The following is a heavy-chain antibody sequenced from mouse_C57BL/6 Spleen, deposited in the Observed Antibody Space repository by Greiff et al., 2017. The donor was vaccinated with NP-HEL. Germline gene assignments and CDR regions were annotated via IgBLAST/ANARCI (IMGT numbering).Heavy chain of an antibody. CDR2: INPGSGGT. CDR3: ARYYYGMAMDY. Sequence: VQLQESGAELVRPGTSVKVSCKASGYAFTNYLIEWVKQRPGQGLEWIGVINPGSGGTNYNEKFKGKATLTADKSSSTAYMQLSSLTSEDSAVYFCARYYYGMAMDYWGQGTSVTVSS. CDR1: GYAFTNYL. J-gene: IGHJ4*01. V-gene: IGHV1-54*01. D-gene: IGHD1-1*01.